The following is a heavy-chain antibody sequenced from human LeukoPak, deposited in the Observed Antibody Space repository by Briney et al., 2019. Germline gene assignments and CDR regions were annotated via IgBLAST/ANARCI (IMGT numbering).Heavy chain of an antibody. D-gene: IGHD3-9*01. V-gene: IGHV3-7*01. CDR3: ARDRYYDILTGDMDV. Sequence: GGSLRLSCAASGFTFSSYWMSWVRQAPGKGLEWVANIKQDGSEKYYVDSLKGRFTISRDNAKNSLYLQMNSLRAEDTAVYYCARDRYYDILTGDMDVWGKGTTVTVSS. CDR1: GFTFSSYW. J-gene: IGHJ6*03. CDR2: IKQDGSEK.